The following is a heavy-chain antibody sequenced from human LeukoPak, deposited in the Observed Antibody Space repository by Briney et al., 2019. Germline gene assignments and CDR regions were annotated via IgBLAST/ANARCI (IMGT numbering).Heavy chain of an antibody. J-gene: IGHJ4*02. Sequence: SETLSLTCTVSGGSISSSSYSWGWIRQPPGKGLEWIGSIYYSGTTYYNPSLKSRVTISVDTSKIQFSLKLSSVAATDAAVYFCAGLRFDFWSGYTHPYFDYWGQGTLVTVSS. CDR3: AGLRFDFWSGYTHPYFDY. D-gene: IGHD3-3*01. CDR2: IYYSGTT. V-gene: IGHV4-39*01. CDR1: GGSISSSSYS.